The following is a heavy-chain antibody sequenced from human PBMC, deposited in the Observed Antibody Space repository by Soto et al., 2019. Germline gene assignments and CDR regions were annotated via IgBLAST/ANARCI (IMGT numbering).Heavy chain of an antibody. CDR2: IWYDGTNK. D-gene: IGHD3-16*01. CDR3: ARDYGRNYFDY. Sequence: QVQLVESGGGVVQPGRSLRLSCAASGFTFSSYGMHWVRQAPGKGLEWVAAIWYDGTNKYSADSVKGRFTISRDNSKNTLYLQMNSLRAEDTAVYFCARDYGRNYFDYWGQGTLVTVSS. J-gene: IGHJ4*02. V-gene: IGHV3-33*01. CDR1: GFTFSSYG.